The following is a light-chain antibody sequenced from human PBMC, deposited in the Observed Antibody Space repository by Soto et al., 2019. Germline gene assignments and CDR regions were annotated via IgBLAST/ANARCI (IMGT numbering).Light chain of an antibody. CDR3: QQYNTYPWT. J-gene: IGKJ1*01. Sequence: DIQMTQSPSTLSASVGDRVTITCRASQSINTWWAWYQQKPGKAPKLLISKASGLERGVPSRFSGSGSGTEFTLIISSLQPDDLATYYCQQYNTYPWTFGQGTKVEVK. CDR1: QSINTW. CDR2: KAS. V-gene: IGKV1-5*03.